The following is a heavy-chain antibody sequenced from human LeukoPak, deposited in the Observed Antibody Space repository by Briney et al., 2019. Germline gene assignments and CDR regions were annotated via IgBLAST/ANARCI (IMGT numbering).Heavy chain of an antibody. J-gene: IGHJ3*02. CDR3: AGRYQHPGAFDI. V-gene: IGHV4-39*01. CDR2: IYYSGIT. CDR1: GGSISSSGYY. D-gene: IGHD3-16*02. Sequence: SETLSLTCTVSGGSISSSGYYWGWIRQSPGEGLEWIGNIYYSGITYYNPSLKSRVTISVDTSKNQFSLKLSSVTAADTAVYYCAGRYQHPGAFDIWGQGTMVTVSS.